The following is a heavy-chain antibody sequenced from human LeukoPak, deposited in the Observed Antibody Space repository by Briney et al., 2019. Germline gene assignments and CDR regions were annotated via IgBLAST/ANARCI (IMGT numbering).Heavy chain of an antibody. D-gene: IGHD1-1*01. J-gene: IGHJ4*02. V-gene: IGHV3-66*01. CDR2: IYRGGST. CDR3: ARGGLETAVKYFFDY. CDR1: GFTVSSNY. Sequence: GGSLRLSCAASGFTVSSNYVSWVRQAPGKGLEWVSTIYRGGSTYYADSVKGRFTISRDNSKNTVYLQINTLRVEDTAVYYCARGGLETAVKYFFDYWGQGTLITVSS.